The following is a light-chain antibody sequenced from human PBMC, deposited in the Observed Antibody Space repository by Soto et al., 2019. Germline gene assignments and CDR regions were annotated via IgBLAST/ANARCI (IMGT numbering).Light chain of an antibody. J-gene: IGKJ2*01. CDR2: RAY. Sequence: EIVLTQSPGTLSLSPGERATLSCRASQSVTSSYLAWFQQKPGQAPRLLIYRAYSRATGIPDRFGGSGSGTDFTLTISRLEPEDFAVYYFQQYGLSPHTFGQGTKLEI. CDR3: QQYGLSPHT. V-gene: IGKV3-20*01. CDR1: QSVTSSY.